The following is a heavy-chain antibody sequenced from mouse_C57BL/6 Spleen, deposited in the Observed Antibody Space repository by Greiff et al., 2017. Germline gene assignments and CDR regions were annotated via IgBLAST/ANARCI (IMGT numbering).Heavy chain of an antibody. CDR2: INPNDGTT. CDR1: GYSFTDYN. CDR3: ARDYYGSSYECLFAY. J-gene: IGHJ3*01. Sequence: SGPELVKPGASVKISCKASGYSFTDYNMNWVKQSNGKSLEWIGVINPNDGTTSYNQKFKGKATLTVDQSSSTAYMQLNSLTSEDSAVYYCARDYYGSSYECLFAYWGQGTLVTVSA. V-gene: IGHV1-39*01. D-gene: IGHD1-1*01.